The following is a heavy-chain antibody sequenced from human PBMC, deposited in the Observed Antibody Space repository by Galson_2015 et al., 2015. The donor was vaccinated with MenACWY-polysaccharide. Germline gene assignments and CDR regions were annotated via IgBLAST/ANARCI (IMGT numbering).Heavy chain of an antibody. CDR1: GGSISNSY. V-gene: IGHV4-59*04. D-gene: IGHD2-2*01. CDR2: IYYSGNT. CDR3: ARAPTPYCSSSSCFNKYAFDI. Sequence: ETLSLTCTVSGGSISNSYWSWLRQPPGKELEWIGIIYYSGNTYYNPSLESRVTMSVDTSQNQFSLKLSSVTAADTALYYCARAPTPYCSSSSCFNKYAFDIWGQGTMVTVSS. J-gene: IGHJ3*02.